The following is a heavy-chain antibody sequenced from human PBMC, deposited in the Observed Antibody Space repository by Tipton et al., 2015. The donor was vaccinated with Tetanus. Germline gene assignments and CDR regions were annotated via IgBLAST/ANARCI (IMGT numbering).Heavy chain of an antibody. CDR2: IDYFGST. CDR3: ARGVVLSGCRFDP. V-gene: IGHV4-59*12. Sequence: TLSLTCTVSGGSISTYHWNWFRLSPGKGLEWIGYIDYFGSTKINPSLKSRVAISIDRSKNQFFLKLDSVTVADTAIYYCARGVVLSGCRFDPWGQGTLVTVSS. CDR1: GGSISTYH. J-gene: IGHJ5*02. D-gene: IGHD3-3*01.